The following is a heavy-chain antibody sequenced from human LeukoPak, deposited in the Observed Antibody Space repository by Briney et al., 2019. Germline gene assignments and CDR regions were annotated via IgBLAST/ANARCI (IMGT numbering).Heavy chain of an antibody. V-gene: IGHV3-30-3*01. J-gene: IGHJ4*02. D-gene: IGHD3-16*01. Sequence: GGSLRLSCAASGFTFSSYAMHWVRQAPGKGLEWVAVISYDGSNKYYADSVKGRFTISRDNSKNTLYLQMNSLRAEDTAVYYCAKDISMITFGGVDYWGQGTLVTVSS. CDR2: ISYDGSNK. CDR3: AKDISMITFGGVDY. CDR1: GFTFSSYA.